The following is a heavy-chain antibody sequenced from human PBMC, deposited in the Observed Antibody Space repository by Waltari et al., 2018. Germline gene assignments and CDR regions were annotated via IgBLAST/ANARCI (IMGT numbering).Heavy chain of an antibody. Sequence: QVQLVQSGAEVKKPGASVKVSCKASGYTFTSYDINWVRQATGQGLEWMGWMNPNSGNTGYAQKCQGRVTITRNTSISTAYMELSSLRSEDTAVYYCARVAYCGGDCYPNYYYYYGMDVWGQGTTVTVSS. V-gene: IGHV1-8*03. J-gene: IGHJ6*02. CDR2: MNPNSGNT. CDR1: GYTFTSYD. CDR3: ARVAYCGGDCYPNYYYYYGMDV. D-gene: IGHD2-21*01.